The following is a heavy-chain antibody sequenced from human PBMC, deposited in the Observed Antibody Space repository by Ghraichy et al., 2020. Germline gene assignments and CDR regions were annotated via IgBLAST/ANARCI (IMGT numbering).Heavy chain of an antibody. CDR1: GFTFSSYA. V-gene: IGHV3-23*01. D-gene: IGHD2-2*01. J-gene: IGHJ4*02. CDR2: IRGSGGST. CDR3: AKVVQDIVVVPAAPDY. Sequence: GESLRLSCAASGFTFSSYAMSWVRKAQGKGLEWVSAIRGSGGSTYYADSVKGRFTISRDNSKNTLYLQMNSLRAEDTAVYYCAKVVQDIVVVPAAPDYWGQGTLVTVSS.